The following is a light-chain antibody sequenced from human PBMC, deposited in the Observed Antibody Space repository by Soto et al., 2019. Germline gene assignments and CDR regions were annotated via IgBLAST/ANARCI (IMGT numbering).Light chain of an antibody. CDR3: TSYTRSSTYV. Sequence: QSALTQPASVSGSPGQSITISCTGTSSDVGGYDYVSWYQQHPGKVPKFLIYEVTNRPSGVSHRFSGSKSGNTASLTISGLQAEDEADYYCTSYTRSSTYVFGTGTKLTVL. J-gene: IGLJ1*01. CDR2: EVT. CDR1: SSDVGGYDY. V-gene: IGLV2-14*01.